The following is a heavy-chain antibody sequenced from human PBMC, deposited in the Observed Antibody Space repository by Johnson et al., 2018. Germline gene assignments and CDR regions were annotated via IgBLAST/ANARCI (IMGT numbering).Heavy chain of an antibody. CDR2: ISYAGNKK. CDR1: GFTFSSYG. D-gene: IGHD2-21*02. Sequence: QVQLVESGGGVVQPGRSLRLSCAASGFTFSSYGMQWVRRAPGKGLEWVAIISYAGNKKYYVDSVKGRFTISRDNSQHTLSLQMNSLRAEEPAVYYCAKEWGSFCGGDCYSWAPDAFDIWGQGTMVTVSS. CDR3: AKEWGSFCGGDCYSWAPDAFDI. J-gene: IGHJ3*02. V-gene: IGHV3-30*18.